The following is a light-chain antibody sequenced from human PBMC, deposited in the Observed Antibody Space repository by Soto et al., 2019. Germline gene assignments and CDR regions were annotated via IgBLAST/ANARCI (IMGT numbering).Light chain of an antibody. CDR2: DVR. CDR3: VSYTSRTNLVV. Sequence: QSALIQPASVSGSPGQSITISCTGTHSDVGGFDYVSWFQQYPGRAPKLLIFDVRDRPSGVSNRFSGSKSGATASLTISGLQADDEADYYCVSYTSRTNLVVFGTVTKLTVL. V-gene: IGLV2-14*03. CDR1: HSDVGGFDY. J-gene: IGLJ2*01.